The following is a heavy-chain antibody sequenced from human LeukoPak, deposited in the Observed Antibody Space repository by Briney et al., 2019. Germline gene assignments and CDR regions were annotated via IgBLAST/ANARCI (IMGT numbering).Heavy chain of an antibody. CDR3: ARDREIAAGNFFDP. Sequence: PGGSLRLSCAASGFTLSNNYMSWVRQAPGKGLVWVSRINSDGSSTTYADSVKGRFTISRDNAKNTLYLQMNNLRAEDTAVYSCARDREIAAGNFFDPWGQGTLVTVSS. V-gene: IGHV3-74*01. CDR1: GFTLSNNY. D-gene: IGHD6-13*01. CDR2: INSDGSST. J-gene: IGHJ5*02.